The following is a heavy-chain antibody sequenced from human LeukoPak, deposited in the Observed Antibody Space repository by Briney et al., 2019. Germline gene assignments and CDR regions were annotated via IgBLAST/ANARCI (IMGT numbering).Heavy chain of an antibody. CDR1: GFTFSSYV. J-gene: IGHJ4*02. Sequence: GGSLRLSCAASGFTFSSYVMHWVRQAPGKGLEWVAIISYDGSNEYYADSVKGRFTISRDNSKNTLYLQMNSLRAEDTAVYYCASSVRWLQFDHWGQGTLVTVSS. CDR3: ASSVRWLQFDH. CDR2: ISYDGSNE. V-gene: IGHV3-30*04. D-gene: IGHD5-24*01.